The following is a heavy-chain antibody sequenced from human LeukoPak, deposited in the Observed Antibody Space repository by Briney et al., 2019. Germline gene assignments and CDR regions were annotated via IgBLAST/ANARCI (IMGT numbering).Heavy chain of an antibody. Sequence: GGSLRLSCAASGFTFSSYGMHWVRQAPGKGLEWVAVISYDGSNKYYADSVKGRFTISRDNSKNTLYLQMDSLRAEDTAVYYCAGVGATIPFDYWGQGTLVTVSS. CDR3: AGVGATIPFDY. CDR1: GFTFSSYG. V-gene: IGHV3-30*03. J-gene: IGHJ4*02. D-gene: IGHD1-26*01. CDR2: ISYDGSNK.